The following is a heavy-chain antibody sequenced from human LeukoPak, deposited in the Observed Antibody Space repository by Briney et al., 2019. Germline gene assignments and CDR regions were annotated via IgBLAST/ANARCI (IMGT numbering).Heavy chain of an antibody. D-gene: IGHD4-23*01. J-gene: IGHJ4*02. Sequence: GGSLRLSCAASGFTFSNFWMSWVRQAPGNGLEWVANIKQDGSQKYYVDSVKGRFTISRDNAKNSLHLQMNSLRAEDTAVYYCASCGYGSNCYLDYWGQGTLVTVSS. CDR1: GFTFSNFW. CDR3: ASCGYGSNCYLDY. CDR2: IKQDGSQK. V-gene: IGHV3-7*01.